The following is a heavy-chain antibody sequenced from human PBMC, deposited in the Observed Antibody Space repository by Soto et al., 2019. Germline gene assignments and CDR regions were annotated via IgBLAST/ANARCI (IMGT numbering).Heavy chain of an antibody. CDR2: INPSGGST. D-gene: IGHD6-13*01. J-gene: IGHJ4*02. Sequence: ASLKVSCKASGDTFTSYYMHWVRQAPGQGLEWMGIINPSGGSTSYAQKFQGRVTMTRDTSASTVSMELSSLRSEDTAVYYCAREGAAGTGRGCSDYWGQGTLVNVSS. CDR1: GDTFTSYY. CDR3: AREGAAGTGRGCSDY. V-gene: IGHV1-46*01.